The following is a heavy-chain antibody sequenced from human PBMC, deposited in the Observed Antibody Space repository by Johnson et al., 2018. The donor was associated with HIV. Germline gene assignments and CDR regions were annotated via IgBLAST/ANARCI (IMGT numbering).Heavy chain of an antibody. CDR1: GFAVSDSF. CDR2: IYSGGSS. V-gene: IGHV3-66*01. D-gene: IGHD5-24*01. CDR3: MSRRGSPGARDAFDI. J-gene: IGHJ3*02. Sequence: MLLVESVGGLVQPGGSLRLSCSASGFAVSDSFINWVRLPPGKGLEWVSLIYSGGSSYYADSVKGRFTISRDNSKNTLYLQMNSLRAEDTAVYYCMSRRGSPGARDAFDIWGRGTMVTVSS.